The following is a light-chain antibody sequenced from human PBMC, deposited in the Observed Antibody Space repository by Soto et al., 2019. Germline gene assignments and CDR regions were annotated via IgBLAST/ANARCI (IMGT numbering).Light chain of an antibody. CDR2: AAS. J-gene: IGKJ1*01. CDR3: IQDYNHHRT. V-gene: IGKV1-6*01. Sequence: AIQMTQSPSSLSASVGDTVTITCRASQGIRNDLGWYQQKPGKAPNLLIYAASSLQSGVPSRFSGSGSGTDFTLTISSLQPEDVATYYCIQDYNHHRTFGQGTKVDIK. CDR1: QGIRND.